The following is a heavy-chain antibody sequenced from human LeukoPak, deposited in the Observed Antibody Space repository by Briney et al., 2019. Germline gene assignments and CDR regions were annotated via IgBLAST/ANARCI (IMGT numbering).Heavy chain of an antibody. CDR3: VSRAGGNSDVVSFDY. CDR1: GYIFSDYY. CDR2: ISRYSGAT. Sequence: GASVKVSCKASGYIFSDYYTHWVRQAPGRGFEWMGWISRYSGATKLAQKFQGRVTLTRDTSISTAYVELSNLASDDTGVYYCVSRAGGNSDVVSFDYWGQGTLVIVSS. J-gene: IGHJ4*02. D-gene: IGHD2-21*01. V-gene: IGHV1-2*02.